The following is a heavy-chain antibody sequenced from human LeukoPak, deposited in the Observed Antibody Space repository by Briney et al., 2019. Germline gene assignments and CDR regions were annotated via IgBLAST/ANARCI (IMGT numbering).Heavy chain of an antibody. CDR2: ISSSGSTI. V-gene: IGHV3-11*01. CDR1: GFTFSDYY. D-gene: IGHD5-12*01. Sequence: GGSLRLSCAASGFTFSDYYMSWIRQAPGKGVEWVSYISSSGSTIYYADSVKGRFTISRDNAKNSLYLQMNSLRAEDTAVYYCARARFYSGYDSGPGYWGQGTLVTVSS. CDR3: ARARFYSGYDSGPGY. J-gene: IGHJ4*02.